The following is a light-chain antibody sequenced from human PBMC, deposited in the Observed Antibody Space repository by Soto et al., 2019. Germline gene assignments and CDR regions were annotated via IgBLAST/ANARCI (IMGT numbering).Light chain of an antibody. V-gene: IGKV1-5*01. CDR3: QQYDNIQNT. CDR1: QSISTW. J-gene: IGKJ2*01. Sequence: DIQMTQSPSTLSASVGDRVIITCRASQSISTWLAWYQQKPGKAPKVLIYDASSLGSGVPSRFSGSGSGTEFTLTISSLQPDDFATYYCQQYDNIQNTFGQGTKLEIK. CDR2: DAS.